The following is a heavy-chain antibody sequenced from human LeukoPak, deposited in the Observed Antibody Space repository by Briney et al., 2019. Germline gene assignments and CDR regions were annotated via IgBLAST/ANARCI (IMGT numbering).Heavy chain of an antibody. CDR2: IYYSGTT. D-gene: IGHD3-22*01. Sequence: PSETLSLTCTVSGGSMSSYYWSWIRQPPGKGLEWIGYIYYSGTTNYNPSLKSRVTISVDTSKNQFSLKLSSATAADTAVYYCASYPAFVDYYDSSGYYHKYAFDIWGQGTMVTVSS. V-gene: IGHV4-59*01. J-gene: IGHJ3*02. CDR1: GGSMSSYY. CDR3: ASYPAFVDYYDSSGYYHKYAFDI.